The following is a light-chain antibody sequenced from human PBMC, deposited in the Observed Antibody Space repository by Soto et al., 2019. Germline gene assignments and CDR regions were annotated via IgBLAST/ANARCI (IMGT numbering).Light chain of an antibody. Sequence: QSVLTRPPSASGSPGQSVAISCTGTSSDVGGYNYVSWYQQHPGKAPKLMIYEVNKRPSGVPDRFSGSKSGNTASLTVSGLQAEDEADYYCSSYAGSSNVFGTGTKVNRP. CDR2: EVN. V-gene: IGLV2-8*01. J-gene: IGLJ1*01. CDR1: SSDVGGYNY. CDR3: SSYAGSSNV.